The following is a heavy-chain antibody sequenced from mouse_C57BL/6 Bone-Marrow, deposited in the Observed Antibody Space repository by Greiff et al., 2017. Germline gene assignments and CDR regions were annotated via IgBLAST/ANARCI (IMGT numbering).Heavy chain of an antibody. V-gene: IGHV5-6*01. Sequence: EVQGVESGGDLVKPGGSLKLSCAASGFTFSSYGMSWVRQTPDKRLEWVATISSGGSYTDYPDSVKGRFTISRDNAKNTLYLQMSSLKSEDTAMYYCARRRGFAYWGQGTLVTVSA. CDR3: ARRRGFAY. CDR1: GFTFSSYG. CDR2: ISSGGSYT. J-gene: IGHJ3*01.